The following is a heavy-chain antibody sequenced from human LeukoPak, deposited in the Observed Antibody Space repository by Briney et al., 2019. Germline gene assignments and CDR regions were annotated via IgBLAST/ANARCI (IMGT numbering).Heavy chain of an antibody. CDR1: GFTLSNAW. V-gene: IGHV3-15*01. CDR3: TTDRGSYPYYYGMDV. CDR2: IKSKTDGGTT. D-gene: IGHD1-26*01. J-gene: IGHJ6*02. Sequence: GGSLRLSCAASGFTLSNAWMTWVRQAPGKGLEWVGRIKSKTDGGTTDYAAPVKGRFTISRDDSKNTLYLQMNSLKTEDTAVYYCTTDRGSYPYYYGMDVWGQGTTVTVSS.